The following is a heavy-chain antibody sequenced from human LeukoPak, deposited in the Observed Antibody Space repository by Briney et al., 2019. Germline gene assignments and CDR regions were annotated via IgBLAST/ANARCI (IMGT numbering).Heavy chain of an antibody. Sequence: GASVKVSCKASGGTFSSYAISWVRQAPGQGLEWMGGIIPVFGTPKYAQKFQGRVTITADESTSTANMELSSLRSEDTAVYYCARVQVQLSSLFDIWGQGTMVTVSS. V-gene: IGHV1-69*13. J-gene: IGHJ3*02. CDR3: ARVQVQLSSLFDI. CDR2: IIPVFGTP. CDR1: GGTFSSYA. D-gene: IGHD5-18*01.